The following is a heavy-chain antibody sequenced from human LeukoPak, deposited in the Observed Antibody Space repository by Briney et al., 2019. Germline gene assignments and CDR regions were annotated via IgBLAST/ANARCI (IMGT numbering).Heavy chain of an antibody. CDR3: ARGPSGSYYLRSGIYYFDY. CDR1: GGSFSGYY. CDR2: INHSGST. V-gene: IGHV4-34*01. Sequence: KSSETLSLTCAVYGGSFSGYYWSWIRQPPGKGLEWIWEINHSGSTNYNPSLKSRVTISVYTSKNQFSLKLSSVTAADTAVYYCARGPSGSYYLRSGIYYFDYWGQGTLVTVSS. J-gene: IGHJ4*02. D-gene: IGHD1-26*01.